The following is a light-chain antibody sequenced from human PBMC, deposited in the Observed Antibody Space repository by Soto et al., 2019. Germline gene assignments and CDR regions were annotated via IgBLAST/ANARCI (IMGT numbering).Light chain of an antibody. CDR3: QQCGSSPWT. Sequence: EIVLTQSPGTLSLSPGERATLSCRASQSVTSNYLAWYQQKPGQAPRLLIYGSTSRATGIPDRFSGSGSGTDFTLTISRLEPEDFAMYYCQQCGSSPWTFGQGTKVDIK. J-gene: IGKJ1*01. CDR1: QSVTSNY. V-gene: IGKV3-20*01. CDR2: GST.